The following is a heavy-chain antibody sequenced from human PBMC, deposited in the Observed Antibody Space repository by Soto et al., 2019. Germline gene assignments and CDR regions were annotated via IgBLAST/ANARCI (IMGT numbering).Heavy chain of an antibody. J-gene: IGHJ6*02. CDR2: IIPIFGTA. Sequence: SVKVSCKASGGTFSSYAISWVRQAPGQGLEWMGGIIPIFGTASYAQKFQGRVTITADKSTSTAYMELSSLRSEDTAVYYCARLPSVNSYGMDVWGQGTTVTVSS. V-gene: IGHV1-69*06. CDR3: ARLPSVNSYGMDV. CDR1: GGTFSSYA.